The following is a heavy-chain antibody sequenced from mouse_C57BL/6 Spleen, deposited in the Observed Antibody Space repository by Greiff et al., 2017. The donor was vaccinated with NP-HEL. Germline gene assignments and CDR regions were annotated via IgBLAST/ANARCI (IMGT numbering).Heavy chain of an antibody. D-gene: IGHD1-1*01. CDR1: GYSFTGYY. CDR3: ARWETYYYGTRYFDV. Sequence: EVQRVESGPELVKPGASVKISCKASGYSFTGYYMNWVKQSPEKSLEWIGEINPSTGGTTYNQKFKAKATLTVDKSSSTAYMQLKSLTSEDSAVYYCARWETYYYGTRYFDVWGTGTTVTVSS. CDR2: INPSTGGT. J-gene: IGHJ1*03. V-gene: IGHV1-42*01.